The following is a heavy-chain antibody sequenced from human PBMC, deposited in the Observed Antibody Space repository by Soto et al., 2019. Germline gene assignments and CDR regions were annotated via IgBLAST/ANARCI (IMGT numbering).Heavy chain of an antibody. CDR1: DDSFSTYD. CDR3: ARGGAVASAIDS. J-gene: IGHJ4*02. D-gene: IGHD6-19*01. V-gene: IGHV1-18*01. Sequence: ASVKVSCKASDDSFSTYDVSWVRQAPGQSLEWLGCISPYTGNTKYAQSLQGRVIMTTDTYTRTAYLELRSLRSDDTAVYYCARGGAVASAIDSWGQGILVTVSS. CDR2: ISPYTGNT.